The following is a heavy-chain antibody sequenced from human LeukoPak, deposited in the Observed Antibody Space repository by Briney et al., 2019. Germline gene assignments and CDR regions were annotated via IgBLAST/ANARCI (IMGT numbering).Heavy chain of an antibody. Sequence: GGSLRLSCAASGFTVSSKHMTWVRQAPGKGLEWASVIYNDGSIKYADSVKDRFTNSRDTSKNTLYLQMNTLRAEDTAVYYCARSYYHQSSGFYDYWGQGVLVTVSS. V-gene: IGHV3-66*01. CDR2: IYNDGSI. CDR1: GFTVSSKH. D-gene: IGHD3-22*01. CDR3: ARSYYHQSSGFYDY. J-gene: IGHJ4*02.